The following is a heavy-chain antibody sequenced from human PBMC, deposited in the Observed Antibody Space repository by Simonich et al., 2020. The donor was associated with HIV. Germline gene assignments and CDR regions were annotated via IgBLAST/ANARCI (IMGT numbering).Heavy chain of an antibody. CDR3: ASRGYGGYGLFAY. CDR2: FIHSGST. Sequence: QVQLQQWGAGLLKPSETLSLTCAVYGGSFSAYYWSWIRQPPGKGLEWIGEFIHSGSTNYNRSLKSRVTISVDTSKNQFSLKLSSVTAADTAVYYCASRGYGGYGLFAYWGQGTLVTVSS. D-gene: IGHD5-12*01. CDR1: GGSFSAYY. J-gene: IGHJ4*02. V-gene: IGHV4-34*12.